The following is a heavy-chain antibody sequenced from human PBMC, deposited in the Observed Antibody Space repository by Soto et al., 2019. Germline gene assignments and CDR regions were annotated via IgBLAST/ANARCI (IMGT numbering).Heavy chain of an antibody. J-gene: IGHJ6*02. D-gene: IGHD1-1*01. CDR3: ARDMKFENDGGYYYYGMDV. CDR2: VYHSGST. CDR1: GYSITSGYY. Sequence: SETLSLTCAVSGYSITSGYYWAWIRQPPGKGLEWIGNVYHSGSTYYTPSLKSRVTISVDTSKNQLSLKLRSVTAADTAVYFCARDMKFENDGGYYYYGMDVWGPGTTVTVSS. V-gene: IGHV4-38-2*02.